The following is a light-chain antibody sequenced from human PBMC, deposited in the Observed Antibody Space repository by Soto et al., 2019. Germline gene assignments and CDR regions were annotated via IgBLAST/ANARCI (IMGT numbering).Light chain of an antibody. CDR3: HQVYTYPRT. CDR1: QGVRSY. CDR2: GAS. J-gene: IGKJ1*01. V-gene: IGKV1-9*01. Sequence: IPLTQSPSSLSASVGDRVTITCRASQGVRSYLAWFQQRPGKAPKLLIFGASTLQNGVPARFSGGGFGTEFTPTITSLQPEDFATYYCHQVYTYPRTFGQGTKVEIK.